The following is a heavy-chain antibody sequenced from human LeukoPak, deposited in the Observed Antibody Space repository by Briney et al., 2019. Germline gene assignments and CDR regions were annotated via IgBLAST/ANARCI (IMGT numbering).Heavy chain of an antibody. V-gene: IGHV1-46*01. CDR2: INPSGGST. D-gene: IGHD4/OR15-4a*01. CDR1: GGTFSSYA. CDR3: ARGRWGATYSLDY. J-gene: IGHJ4*02. Sequence: ASVKVSCKASGGTFSSYAISWVRQAPGQGLEWMGMINPSGGSTSYPQKFQGRFTMTRDTSTSTVQMELSRLRSEDTAVYYCARGRWGATYSLDYWGQGTLVTVSS.